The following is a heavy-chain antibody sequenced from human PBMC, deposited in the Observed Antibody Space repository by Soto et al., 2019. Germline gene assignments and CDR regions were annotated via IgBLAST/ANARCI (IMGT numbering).Heavy chain of an antibody. CDR3: ARQEYSTAWYLKY. D-gene: IGHD6-13*01. CDR2: ISGSGGAT. V-gene: IGHV3-23*01. CDR1: GFTFSSYW. J-gene: IGHJ4*02. Sequence: PGGSLRLSCAASGFTFSSYWMHWVRQAPGKGLEWVSVISGSGGATYYADSVKGRFTISRDNSKNTLYLQMNSLRAEDTAVYYCARQEYSTAWYLKYWGQGTLVTVSS.